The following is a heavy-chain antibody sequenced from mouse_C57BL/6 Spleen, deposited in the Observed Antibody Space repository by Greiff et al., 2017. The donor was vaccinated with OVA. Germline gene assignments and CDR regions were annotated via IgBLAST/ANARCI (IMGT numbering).Heavy chain of an antibody. CDR2: IYPGSGST. CDR3: ARSTLGLAPSFSY. Sequence: VQLQQPGAELVKPGASVKMSCKASGYTFTSYWITWGKQRPGQGLEWIGDIYPGSGSTNYNEKFKSKATLTVDPSSSPAYMQLSSLTSEDSSVYSCARSTLGLAPSFSYSCHRPTLTVSS. CDR1: GYTFTSYW. J-gene: IGHJ2*01. V-gene: IGHV1-55*01. D-gene: IGHD4-1*01.